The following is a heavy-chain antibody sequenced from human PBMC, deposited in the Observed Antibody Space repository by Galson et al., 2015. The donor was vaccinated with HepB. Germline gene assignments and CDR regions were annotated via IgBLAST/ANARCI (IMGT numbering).Heavy chain of an antibody. D-gene: IGHD2-21*01. CDR3: ALSYCGSDCFSRPSDAFDI. J-gene: IGHJ3*02. V-gene: IGHV5-51*03. Sequence: QSGAEVKKPGESLKISCKGVGYSFTRYWIGWVRQMPGKGLEWMGIIYPGDSDTRYSPSFQGQVTISADKSISTAYLQWSSLKASDTAMYYCALSYCGSDCFSRPSDAFDIWGQGTMIIVS. CDR2: IYPGDSDT. CDR1: GYSFTRYW.